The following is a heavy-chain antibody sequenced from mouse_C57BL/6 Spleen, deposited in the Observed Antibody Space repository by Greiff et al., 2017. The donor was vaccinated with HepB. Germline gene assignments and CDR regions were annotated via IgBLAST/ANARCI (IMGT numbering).Heavy chain of an antibody. CDR2: INPNNGGT. V-gene: IGHV1-26*01. Sequence: EVQLQQSGPELVKPGASVKISCKASGYTFTDYYMNWVKQSHGKSLEWIGDINPNNGGTSYNQKFKGKATLTVDKSSSTAYMELRSLTSEDSAVYYCARGGDYLDYWGQGTTLTVSS. CDR3: ARGGDYLDY. CDR1: GYTFTDYY. J-gene: IGHJ2*01.